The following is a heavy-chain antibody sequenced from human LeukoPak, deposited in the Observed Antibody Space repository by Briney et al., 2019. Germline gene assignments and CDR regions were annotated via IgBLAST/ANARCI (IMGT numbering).Heavy chain of an antibody. Sequence: SETLSLTCTVSGGSISSYYWSWIRQPPGKGLEWIGYIYYSGSTNYNPSLKSRVTISVDTSKNQFSLKLSSVTAADTAVYYCARGIAAAGTPSPHYVYWGQGTLVTVSS. J-gene: IGHJ4*02. D-gene: IGHD6-13*01. CDR1: GGSISSYY. V-gene: IGHV4-59*01. CDR3: ARGIAAAGTPSPHYVY. CDR2: IYYSGST.